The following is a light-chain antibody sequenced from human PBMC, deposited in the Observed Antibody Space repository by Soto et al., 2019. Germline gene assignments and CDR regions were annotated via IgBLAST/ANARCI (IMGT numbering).Light chain of an antibody. CDR1: QSVNSIF. CDR3: QQYNTSPPRYT. CDR2: AAS. J-gene: IGKJ2*01. V-gene: IGKV3-20*01. Sequence: DIVLTQSPGTLSLSPGERATLSCRASQSVNSIFLAWYQQKPGQAPRLLIYAASSRATGIPDRFSGSGSGTVFTLTISRLEPEDFAVYYCQQYNTSPPRYTFGQGTKLEI.